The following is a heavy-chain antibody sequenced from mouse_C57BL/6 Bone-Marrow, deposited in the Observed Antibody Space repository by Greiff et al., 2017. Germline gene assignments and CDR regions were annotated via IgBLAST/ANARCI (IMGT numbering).Heavy chain of an antibody. J-gene: IGHJ4*01. CDR1: GYTFTSYG. Sequence: QVQLQQSGAELARPGASVKLSCKASGYTFTSYGLSWVKQRTGQGLEWIGEIYPRSGNTYYNEKVKGKATLTADKSSSTAYMELRSLTSEDSAVYFCSRGGVPYYYAMDYWGQGTSVTVSS. V-gene: IGHV1-81*01. CDR3: SRGGVPYYYAMDY. CDR2: IYPRSGNT.